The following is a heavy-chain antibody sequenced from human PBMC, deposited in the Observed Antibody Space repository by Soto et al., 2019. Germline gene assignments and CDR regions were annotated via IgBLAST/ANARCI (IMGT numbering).Heavy chain of an antibody. CDR1: GGSISNYY. J-gene: IGHJ5*02. Sequence: SETLSLTCTVSGGSISNYYWSWIRQPPGRGLEWIGHIFYSGSTNYNPALRSRVTMSVDTSKSQFSLKLSSVTAADTAVYYFAKDSGYNYGYFRWFDPWGQGTWSP. CDR2: IFYSGST. CDR3: AKDSGYNYGYFRWFDP. D-gene: IGHD5-18*01. V-gene: IGHV4-59*01.